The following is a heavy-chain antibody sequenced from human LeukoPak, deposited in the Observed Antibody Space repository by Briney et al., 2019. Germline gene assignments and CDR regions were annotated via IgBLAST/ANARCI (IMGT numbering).Heavy chain of an antibody. D-gene: IGHD2-15*01. J-gene: IGHJ6*03. CDR1: GFTFSSYA. CDR3: ANAGSSGSCYSVCYYYMDV. V-gene: IGHV3-23*01. CDR2: ISGSGGST. Sequence: PGGSLRLSCAASGFTFSSYAMSWVRQAPGKGLEWVSAISGSGGSTYYADSVKGRFTISRDNSKNTLYLQMNSLRAEDTAVYYCANAGSSGSCYSVCYYYMDVWGKGTTVTVSS.